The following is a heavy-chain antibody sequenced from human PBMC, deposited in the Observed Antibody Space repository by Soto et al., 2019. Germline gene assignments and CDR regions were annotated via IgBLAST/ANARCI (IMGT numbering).Heavy chain of an antibody. J-gene: IGHJ4*02. CDR3: AKDGGLPAYCGGDCYYYFDY. CDR2: ISGSGGNT. D-gene: IGHD2-21*02. Sequence: EVQLLESGGGLVQPGGSLRLSCAASGFTSSSYAMSWVRQAPGKGLEWVSAISGSGGNTYYADSVKGRFTISRDNSKNTLYLQMNSLRVEDTAVYYCAKDGGLPAYCGGDCYYYFDYWGQGTLVTVSS. V-gene: IGHV3-23*01. CDR1: GFTSSSYA.